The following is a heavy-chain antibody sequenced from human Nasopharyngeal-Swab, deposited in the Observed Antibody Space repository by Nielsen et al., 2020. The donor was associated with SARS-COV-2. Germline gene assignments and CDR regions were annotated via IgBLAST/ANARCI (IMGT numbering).Heavy chain of an antibody. CDR1: GYTLTDLS. J-gene: IGHJ5*02. D-gene: IGHD2-2*02. Sequence: ASVKVSCKVSGYTLTDLSMHWVRQAPGKGLEWMGGFDPEDGETIYAQKFQGRVTMTEDTSTDTAYMELSSLRSEDTAVYYCATSAPYCSSTSCYTNWFDPWGQGTLVTVSS. CDR2: FDPEDGET. CDR3: ATSAPYCSSTSCYTNWFDP. V-gene: IGHV1-24*01.